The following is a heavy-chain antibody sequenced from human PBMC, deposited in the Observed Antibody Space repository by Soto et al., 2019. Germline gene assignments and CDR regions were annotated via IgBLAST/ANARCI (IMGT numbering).Heavy chain of an antibody. D-gene: IGHD3-9*01. V-gene: IGHV3-30-3*01. CDR1: GFTFSSYA. J-gene: IGHJ4*02. CDR2: ISYDGSNK. Sequence: PGGSLRLSCAASGFTFSSYAMHWVRQAPGKGLEWVAVISYDGSNKYYADSVKGRFTISRDNSKNTLYLQMNSLRAEDTAVYYCARVRVRLVTPAPFDYWGQGTLVTVSS. CDR3: ARVRVRLVTPAPFDY.